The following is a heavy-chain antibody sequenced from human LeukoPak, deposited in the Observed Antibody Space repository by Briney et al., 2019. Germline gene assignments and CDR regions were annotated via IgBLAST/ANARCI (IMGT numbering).Heavy chain of an antibody. CDR2: ISSSGITI. D-gene: IGHD2-15*01. V-gene: IGHV3-48*01. CDR3: ARALVIGGLDY. Sequence: GGSLRLSCAVSEFTFSSFSMNWVRQAPGKGLEWVSYISSSGITIYYADSVKGRFTISRDNSKNTLYLQMNSLRAEGTAVYYCARALVIGGLDYWGQGTLVTVSS. CDR1: EFTFSSFS. J-gene: IGHJ4*02.